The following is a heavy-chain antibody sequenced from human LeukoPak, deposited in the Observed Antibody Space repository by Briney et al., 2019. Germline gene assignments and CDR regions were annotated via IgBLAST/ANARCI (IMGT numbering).Heavy chain of an antibody. Sequence: GESLKISCKGSGYIFTSYWIGWVRQMPGKGLEWMGIIYPGDSDTRYSTSFQGQVTISAEKSISTAYLPWSSLKGSDTAMYYCARSDSSGWQPTSVYCYYYGMDVWGQGTTVTVSS. CDR3: ARSDSSGWQPTSVYCYYYGMDV. D-gene: IGHD6-19*01. CDR1: GYIFTSYW. CDR2: IYPGDSDT. V-gene: IGHV5-51*01. J-gene: IGHJ6*02.